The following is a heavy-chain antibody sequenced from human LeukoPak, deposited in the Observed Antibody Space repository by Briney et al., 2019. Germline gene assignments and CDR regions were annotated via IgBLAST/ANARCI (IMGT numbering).Heavy chain of an antibody. CDR3: ARVSYGDNATPFDY. V-gene: IGHV1-2*06. J-gene: IGHJ4*02. Sequence: ASVKVSCKTSGYSFTAYYMHWVRQTPGQGLEWMGRINPNSGGTDYAQKFQGRVTMTRDTSISTAYMELSWLKSDDTAVYYCARVSYGDNATPFDYWGQGTLVTVSS. CDR1: GYSFTAYY. D-gene: IGHD4/OR15-4a*01. CDR2: INPNSGGT.